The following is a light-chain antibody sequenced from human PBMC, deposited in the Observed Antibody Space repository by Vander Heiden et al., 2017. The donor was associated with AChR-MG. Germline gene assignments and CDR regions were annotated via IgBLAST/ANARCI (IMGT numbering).Light chain of an antibody. CDR1: QSISSW. CDR3: QQYNSYPWT. Sequence: DIQMTPSPSSLSASVGDRVTITCRASQSISSWLAWYQQKPGKAPKLLIYKASSLESGVPSKFSGSGSGTEFTLTISGLQPDDFATYYCQQYNSYPWTFGQGTKVEIK. V-gene: IGKV1-5*03. J-gene: IGKJ1*01. CDR2: KAS.